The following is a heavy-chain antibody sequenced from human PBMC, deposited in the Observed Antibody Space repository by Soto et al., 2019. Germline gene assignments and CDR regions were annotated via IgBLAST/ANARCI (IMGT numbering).Heavy chain of an antibody. J-gene: IGHJ6*02. CDR3: ARDYYDDYDYYYYGMDV. CDR1: GFTFSSYA. CDR2: ISYDGSNK. V-gene: IGHV3-30-3*01. Sequence: GGSLRLSCAASGFTFSSYAMHWVRQAPGKGLEWVAVISYDGSNKYYADSVKGRFTISRDNSKNTLYLQMNSLRAEDTAVYYCARDYYDDYDYYYYGMDVWGQGTTVTVSS. D-gene: IGHD4-17*01.